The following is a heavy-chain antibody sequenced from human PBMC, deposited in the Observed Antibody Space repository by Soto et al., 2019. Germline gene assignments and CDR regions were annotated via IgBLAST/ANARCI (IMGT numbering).Heavy chain of an antibody. CDR1: GYTFTGYY. CDR2: INPNSGGT. V-gene: IGHV1-2*04. CDR3: ARVRNYDFRSGVPYFDY. Sequence: GASVKVSCKASGYTFTGYYMHWVRQAPGQGLEWMGWINPNSGGTNYAQKFQGWVTMTRDTSISTAYMGLSRLRSDDTAVYYCARVRNYDFRSGVPYFDYWGQGTLVTVSS. J-gene: IGHJ4*02. D-gene: IGHD3-3*01.